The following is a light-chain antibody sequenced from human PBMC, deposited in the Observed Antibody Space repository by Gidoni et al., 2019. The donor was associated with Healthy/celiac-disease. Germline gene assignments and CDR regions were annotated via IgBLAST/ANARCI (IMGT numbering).Light chain of an antibody. CDR1: QGISTY. Sequence: VHWLTQSPSLLSASTGDRVTISCRTSQGISTYLAWYQQKPGKAPELLIYAACSVQSGVPSRFSGSVSGTDFTLTISCLQSEDFATYYCQQEYSFPRTFGQGTKVEIK. CDR2: AAC. J-gene: IGKJ1*01. CDR3: QQEYSFPRT. V-gene: IGKV1D-8*01.